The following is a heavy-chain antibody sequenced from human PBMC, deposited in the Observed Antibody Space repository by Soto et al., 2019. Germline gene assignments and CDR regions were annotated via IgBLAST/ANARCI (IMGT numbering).Heavy chain of an antibody. V-gene: IGHV3-23*01. J-gene: IGHJ5*02. CDR2: ISNSGGNS. CDR3: AKARGGYSYGVDNWFDP. Sequence: PGGSLRLSCAASGFTFSSYAMSWVRQAPGKGLEWVSIISNSGGNSYYSDSVKGRFTVSRDSSKNTLFLQMNNLRAGDTAVYYCAKARGGYSYGVDNWFDPWGQGTLVTVSS. CDR1: GFTFSSYA. D-gene: IGHD5-18*01.